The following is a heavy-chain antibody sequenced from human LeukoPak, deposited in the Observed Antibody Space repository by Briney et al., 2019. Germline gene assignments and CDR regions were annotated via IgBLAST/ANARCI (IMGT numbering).Heavy chain of an antibody. D-gene: IGHD3-10*02. CDR3: AELGITMIGGV. J-gene: IGHJ6*04. V-gene: IGHV3-11*04. CDR1: GGSISSSSYY. Sequence: KTLETLSLTCTVSGGSISSSSYYWGWIRQPPGKGLEWVSYISSSGSTIYYADSVKGRFTISRDNAKNSLYLQMNSLRAEDTAVYYCAELGITMIGGVWGKGTTVTISS. CDR2: ISSSGSTI.